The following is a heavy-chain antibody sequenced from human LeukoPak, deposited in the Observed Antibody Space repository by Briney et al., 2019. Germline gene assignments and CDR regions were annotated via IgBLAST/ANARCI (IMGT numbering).Heavy chain of an antibody. Sequence: ASVKVSCKASGYTFTNYAMNWVRQAPGQGLEWMGWINTNTGNPTYAQGFTGRFVFSLDTLVSTAYLQIRSLKADDTAVYYCARVPFAVMGDTGNWFDPWGQGTLVTVSS. CDR2: INTNTGNP. V-gene: IGHV7-4-1*02. J-gene: IGHJ5*02. CDR1: GYTFTNYA. D-gene: IGHD1-26*01. CDR3: ARVPFAVMGDTGNWFDP.